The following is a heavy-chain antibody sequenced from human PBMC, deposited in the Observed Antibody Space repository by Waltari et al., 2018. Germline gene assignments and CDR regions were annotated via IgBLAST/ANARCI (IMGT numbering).Heavy chain of an antibody. V-gene: IGHV3-23*01. D-gene: IGHD4-17*01. CDR2: ISGSGGST. CDR1: GFTFSSYA. J-gene: IGHJ6*02. CDR3: AKADYGGNSNYYYGMDV. Sequence: EVQLLESGGGLVQPGGSLRLSCAASGFTFSSYAMSWVRQAPGRGLEWGSAISGSGGSTYYAYSVKGRFTNSRDNSKNTLYLQMNNLRAEDTAVYYCAKADYGGNSNYYYGMDVWGQGTTVTVSS.